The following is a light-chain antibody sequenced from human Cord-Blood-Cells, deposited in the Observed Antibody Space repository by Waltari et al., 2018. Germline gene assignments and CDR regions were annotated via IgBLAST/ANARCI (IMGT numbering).Light chain of an antibody. CDR2: GNS. Sequence: QPVLPPPPPVSGAPGQRVTISCTGSSSNIGAGYDIHWYQQLPGTAPKLLIYGNSNRPPGVADRFPGSKSGTAASLAITGLQAEDEADYYCQSYDSSLSGSVFGAGTKLTVL. CDR1: SSNIGAGYD. V-gene: IGLV1-40*01. J-gene: IGLJ2*01. CDR3: QSYDSSLSGSV.